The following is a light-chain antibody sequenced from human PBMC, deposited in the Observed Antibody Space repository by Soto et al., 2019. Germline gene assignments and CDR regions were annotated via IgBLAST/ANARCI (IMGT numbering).Light chain of an antibody. Sequence: EIVLTQSPGTLSLSPGERTTLSCRASQSISSSYLAWYQQKPGQAPRLLVYGASSRATGIPDRFSGSGSGTDFTLTISRLEPEDFALYYCQQYSCTFWTLGQGTNLDIK. CDR3: QQYSCTFWT. J-gene: IGKJ1*01. CDR1: QSISSSY. CDR2: GAS. V-gene: IGKV3-20*01.